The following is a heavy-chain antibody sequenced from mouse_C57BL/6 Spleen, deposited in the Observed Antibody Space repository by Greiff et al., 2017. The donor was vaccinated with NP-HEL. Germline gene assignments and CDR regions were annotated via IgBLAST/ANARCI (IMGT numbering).Heavy chain of an antibody. D-gene: IGHD2-3*01. Sequence: DVMLVESGGGLVQPGGSLKLSCAASGFTFSDYGMAWVRQAPRKGPEWVAFISNLAYSIYYADTVTGRFTISRENAKNTLYLEMSSLRSEDTAMYYCARQGDGYYPFAYWGQGTLVTVSA. CDR1: GFTFSDYG. J-gene: IGHJ3*01. CDR2: ISNLAYSI. CDR3: ARQGDGYYPFAY. V-gene: IGHV5-15*01.